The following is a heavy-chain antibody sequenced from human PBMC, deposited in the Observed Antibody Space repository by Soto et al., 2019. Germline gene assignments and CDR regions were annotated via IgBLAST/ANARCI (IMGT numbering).Heavy chain of an antibody. Sequence: SCAVSGFTFSDYSMNWVRQAPGKGLEWVSYISSGSNTIYYVDSVKGRFTISRDNAKNSMYLQMNSLKIEDTAVYYCSRVRYTSVWSTDYWGQGTLVTVSS. J-gene: IGHJ4*02. CDR2: ISSGSNTI. CDR3: SRVRYTSVWSTDY. CDR1: GFTFSDYS. V-gene: IGHV3-48*01. D-gene: IGHD6-19*01.